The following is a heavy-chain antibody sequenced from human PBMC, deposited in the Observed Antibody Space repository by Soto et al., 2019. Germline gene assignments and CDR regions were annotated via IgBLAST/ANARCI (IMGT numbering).Heavy chain of an antibody. CDR2: IYYTGST. Sequence: SETLSLTCTVSGGSVSSSSYYWGWIRQPPGKGLEWIGTIYYTGSTSYSPSLKRRVTISVDTSMTQFSLNLSSVTATDTAVYYCAGRRAGDYYCDYWGQGTLVTVAS. D-gene: IGHD1-26*01. V-gene: IGHV4-39*01. CDR3: AGRRAGDYYCDY. CDR1: GGSVSSSSYY. J-gene: IGHJ4*02.